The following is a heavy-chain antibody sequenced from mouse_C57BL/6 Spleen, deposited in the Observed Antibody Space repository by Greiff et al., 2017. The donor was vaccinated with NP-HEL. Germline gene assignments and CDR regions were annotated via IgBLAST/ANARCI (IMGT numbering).Heavy chain of an antibody. CDR3: ARPYYYGSSYDYFDY. J-gene: IGHJ2*01. CDR2: ISSGSSTI. D-gene: IGHD1-1*01. CDR1: GFTFSDYG. Sequence: EVHLVESGGGLVKPGGSLKLSCAASGFTFSDYGMHWVRQAPEKGLEWVAYISSGSSTIYYADTVKGRFTISRDNAKNTLFLQMTSLRSEDTAMYYCARPYYYGSSYDYFDYWGQGTTLTVSS. V-gene: IGHV5-17*01.